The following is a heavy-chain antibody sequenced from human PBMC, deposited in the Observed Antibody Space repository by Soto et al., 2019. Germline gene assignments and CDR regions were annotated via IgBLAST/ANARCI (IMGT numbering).Heavy chain of an antibody. D-gene: IGHD5-18*01. CDR2: ISSSSSYI. Sequence: GGSLRLSCAASGFTFSSYSMNLVRQAPGKGLEWVSSISSSSSYIYYADSVKGRFTISRDNAKNSLYLQMNSLRAEDTAVYYCARVRATAMVEYYFDYWGQGTLVTVSS. J-gene: IGHJ4*02. CDR1: GFTFSSYS. CDR3: ARVRATAMVEYYFDY. V-gene: IGHV3-21*01.